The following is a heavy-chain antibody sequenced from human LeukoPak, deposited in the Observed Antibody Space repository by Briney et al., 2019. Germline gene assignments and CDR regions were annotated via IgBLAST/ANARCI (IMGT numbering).Heavy chain of an antibody. D-gene: IGHD6-13*01. J-gene: IGHJ4*02. CDR3: ASVYSSTSWDY. CDR1: GYSFTTYW. CDR2: IFPADSDT. Sequence: GESLKISCRASGYSFTTYWIGWVRQMPGKGLEWMGVIFPADSDTRYSPSFQGQVTISADKSISAAYLQWSSLKASDTAMYYCASVYSSTSWDYWGQGTLVTVSS. V-gene: IGHV5-51*01.